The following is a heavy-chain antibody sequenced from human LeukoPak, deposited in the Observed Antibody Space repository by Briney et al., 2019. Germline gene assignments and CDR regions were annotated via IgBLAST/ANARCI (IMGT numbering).Heavy chain of an antibody. J-gene: IGHJ6*02. V-gene: IGHV3-9*01. D-gene: IGHD1-26*01. CDR3: AKSLGATFYYYGMDV. Sequence: GRSLRLSCAASGFTFDDYAMHWVRQAPGEGLEWVSGISWSSGSIGYADSVKGRFTISRDNAKNSLYLQMNSLRAEDTALYYCAKSLGATFYYYGMDVWGQGTTVTVSS. CDR2: ISWSSGSI. CDR1: GFTFDDYA.